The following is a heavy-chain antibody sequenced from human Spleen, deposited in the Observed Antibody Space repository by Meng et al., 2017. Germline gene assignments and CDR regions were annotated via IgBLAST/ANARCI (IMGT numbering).Heavy chain of an antibody. J-gene: IGHJ4*02. CDR1: GLSLSTSGVG. Sequence: QITMIESGPSLVKPTQTFTLTWSLSGLSLSTSGVGVCWILQPPGKALEWLALIYWNDDNRYSPSLKSRLTITKDTSKNQVVLTMTNMDPVDTATYYCAHTVGAVDYWGQGTLVTVSS. D-gene: IGHD4-17*01. CDR3: AHTVGAVDY. CDR2: IYWNDDN. V-gene: IGHV2-5*01.